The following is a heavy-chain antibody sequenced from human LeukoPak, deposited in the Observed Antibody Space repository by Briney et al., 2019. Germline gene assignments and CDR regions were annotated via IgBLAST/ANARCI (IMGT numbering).Heavy chain of an antibody. V-gene: IGHV3-49*03. CDR1: GFTFGDYA. CDR3: TSNWNDLGY. CDR2: IRSKAYGGTT. J-gene: IGHJ4*02. Sequence: GGSLRLSCTASGFTFGDYAMSWFRQAPGKGLEWVGFIRSKAYGGTTEYAASVKGRFTISIDDSKSIAYLQMNSLKAEDTAVYYCTSNWNDLGYWGQGTLVTVSS. D-gene: IGHD1-20*01.